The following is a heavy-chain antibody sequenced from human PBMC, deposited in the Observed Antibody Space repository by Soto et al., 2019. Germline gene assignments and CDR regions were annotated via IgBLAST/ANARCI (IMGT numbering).Heavy chain of an antibody. CDR1: GFTFSSYS. D-gene: IGHD5-12*01. CDR3: ARDLSGYDHSDY. Sequence: GGSLRLSCAASGFTFSSYSMNWVRQAPGKGLEWVSSISSSSSYIYYADSVKGRFTISRDNAKNSLYLQMNSLRAEDTAVYYCARDLSGYDHSDYWGQGTLVTVSS. CDR2: ISSSSSYI. V-gene: IGHV3-21*01. J-gene: IGHJ4*02.